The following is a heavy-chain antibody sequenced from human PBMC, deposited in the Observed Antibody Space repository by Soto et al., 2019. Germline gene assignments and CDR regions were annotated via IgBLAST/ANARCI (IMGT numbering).Heavy chain of an antibody. CDR2: IYHSGST. D-gene: IGHD6-6*01. Sequence: SETLSLTCAVSGGSISSGGYSWSWIRQPPGKGLEWIGYIYHSGSTYYNPSLKSRVTISVDRSKNQFSLKLSSVTAADTAVYYCARAAPAGNWFDPWGQGTLVTVSS. CDR3: ARAAPAGNWFDP. CDR1: GGSISSGGYS. J-gene: IGHJ5*02. V-gene: IGHV4-30-2*01.